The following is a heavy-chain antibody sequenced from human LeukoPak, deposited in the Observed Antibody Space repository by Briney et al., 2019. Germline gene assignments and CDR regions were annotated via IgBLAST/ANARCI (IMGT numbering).Heavy chain of an antibody. J-gene: IGHJ4*02. CDR2: VLHGGSA. Sequence: PSGTLSLTCAVSGASISSGNWWGWVRQPPGKGLEWIGEVLHGGSANYNPSLKSRVTMSVDKSRNQFSLNLIALTASDTAGYYCLYGGNSGDWLYWGQGTLVTVSS. V-gene: IGHV4-4*02. CDR1: GASISSGNW. D-gene: IGHD4-23*01. CDR3: LYGGNSGDWLY.